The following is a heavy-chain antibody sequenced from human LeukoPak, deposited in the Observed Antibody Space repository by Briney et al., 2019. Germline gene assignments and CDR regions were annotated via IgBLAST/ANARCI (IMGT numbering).Heavy chain of an antibody. CDR3: ATARLFRFLEWSFDY. J-gene: IGHJ4*02. CDR2: FDLEDGET. V-gene: IGHV1-24*01. CDR1: GYTLTELS. D-gene: IGHD3-3*01. Sequence: GASVKVSCKVCGYTLTELSMHWVRQAPGKGLEWMGGFDLEDGETIYAQKFQGRVTMTEDTSTDTAYMELSSLRSEDTAVYYCATARLFRFLEWSFDYWGQGTLVTVSS.